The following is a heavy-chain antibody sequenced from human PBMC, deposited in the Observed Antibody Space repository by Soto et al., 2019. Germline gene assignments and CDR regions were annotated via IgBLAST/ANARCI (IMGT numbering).Heavy chain of an antibody. CDR3: AREYRREVTMH. V-gene: IGHV4-61*01. J-gene: IGHJ4*02. CDR1: GGSVSSGSYY. D-gene: IGHD4-17*01. Sequence: QVQLQESGPGLVKPSETLSLTCTVSGGSVSSGSYYWSWIRQPPGKGLEWIGYIYFTGGTNYNPSLKSRVTISIDTSQNQSSLKMHSVTTADTAVYFCAREYRREVTMHWGQGTLVTFSS. CDR2: IYFTGGT.